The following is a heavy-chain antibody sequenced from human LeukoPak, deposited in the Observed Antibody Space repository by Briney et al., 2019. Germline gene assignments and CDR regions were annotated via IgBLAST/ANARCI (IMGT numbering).Heavy chain of an antibody. V-gene: IGHV3-21*01. J-gene: IGHJ5*02. CDR2: ISSSSSYI. CDR3: ARDPFDGSGSYVSWFDP. D-gene: IGHD3-10*01. Sequence: PGGSLRLSCAASGFTFSSYSMNWVRQAPGKGLEWVSSISSSSSYIYYADSVKGRFTISRDNAKNSLYLQMNSLRAEDTAVYYCARDPFDGSGSYVSWFDPWGQGTLVTVSS. CDR1: GFTFSSYS.